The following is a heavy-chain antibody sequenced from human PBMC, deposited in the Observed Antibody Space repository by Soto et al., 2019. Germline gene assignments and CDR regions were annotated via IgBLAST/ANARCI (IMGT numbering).Heavy chain of an antibody. Sequence: QVQLQESGPGLVKPSDTLSLTCTVSGDSINNYYWSWIRQSPGKGLEWIGYVYYSGCTTYNPSLKSRVTISVDRAKTQFSLRLKSVTAADTAIYYCARAGRFLELLLYLDYWGQGALVPVSS. CDR1: GDSINNYY. CDR2: VYYSGCT. D-gene: IGHD3-3*01. CDR3: ARAGRFLELLLYLDY. V-gene: IGHV4-59*01. J-gene: IGHJ4*02.